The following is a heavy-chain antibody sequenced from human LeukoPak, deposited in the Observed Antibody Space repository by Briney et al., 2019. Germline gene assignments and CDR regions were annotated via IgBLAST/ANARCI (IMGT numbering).Heavy chain of an antibody. J-gene: IGHJ5*02. CDR3: AKNYYDFWSGSSPCHP. Sequence: PGGSLSLSCAASGFTFISYCMNWIRQAPGRGLEWVAFIRYDGSNKYYGDSVKCRFTISRDNSKNTVYLQMNSLRAEDTAVYYCAKNYYDFWSGSSPCHPWGQGTLVTVSS. D-gene: IGHD3-3*01. CDR1: GFTFISYC. CDR2: IRYDGSNK. V-gene: IGHV3-30*02.